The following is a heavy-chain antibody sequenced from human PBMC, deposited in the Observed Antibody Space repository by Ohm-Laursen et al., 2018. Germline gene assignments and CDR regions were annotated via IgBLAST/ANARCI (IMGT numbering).Heavy chain of an antibody. V-gene: IGHV3-9*01. J-gene: IGHJ1*01. CDR3: ATLYRSACSGFLLEYFDD. CDR2: ISWNSGSI. CDR1: GFTFDDYA. Sequence: SLRLSCAASGFTFDDYAMHWVRQAPGKGLEWVSGISWNSGSIGYADSVKGQFTISRDNTKNSLHLQMNSLRTEDTALYYCATLYRSACSGFLLEYFDDWGQGTLVTVSP. D-gene: IGHD2-15*01.